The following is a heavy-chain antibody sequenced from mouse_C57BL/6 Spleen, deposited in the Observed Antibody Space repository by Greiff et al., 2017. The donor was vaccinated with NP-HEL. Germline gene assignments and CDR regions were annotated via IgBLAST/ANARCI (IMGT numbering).Heavy chain of an antibody. V-gene: IGHV1-64*01. J-gene: IGHJ1*03. CDR3: ARSSYSSFDV. Sequence: QVQLKQPGAELVKPGASVKLSCKASGYTFTSYWMHWVKQRPGQGLEWIGMIHPNSGSTNYNEKFKSKATLTVDKSSSTAYMQLSSLTSEDSAVYYCARSSYSSFDVWGTGTTVTVSS. CDR2: IHPNSGST. D-gene: IGHD1-1*01. CDR1: GYTFTSYW.